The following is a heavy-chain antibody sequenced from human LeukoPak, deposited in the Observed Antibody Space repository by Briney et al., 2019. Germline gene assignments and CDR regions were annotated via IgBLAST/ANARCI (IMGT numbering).Heavy chain of an antibody. CDR3: AKSYYSESSGYPDY. V-gene: IGHV1-3*04. Sequence: ASVKVSCKASGYTFTTYSIHWVRQAPGQRLEWMGWINTGNGNTKYSQKFQGRVTITRDTSASTAYMELGSLRSEDTATYYCAKSYYSESSGYPDYWGQGTLVTVSS. J-gene: IGHJ4*02. CDR2: INTGNGNT. D-gene: IGHD3-22*01. CDR1: GYTFTTYS.